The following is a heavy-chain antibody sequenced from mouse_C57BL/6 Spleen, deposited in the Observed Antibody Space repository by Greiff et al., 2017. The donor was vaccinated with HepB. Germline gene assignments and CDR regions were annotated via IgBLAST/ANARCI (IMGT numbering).Heavy chain of an antibody. J-gene: IGHJ4*01. CDR1: GYAFSSSW. D-gene: IGHD2-4*01. V-gene: IGHV1-82*01. CDR2: IYPGDGDT. CDR3: ARDYPDAMDY. Sequence: QVQLQQSGPELVKPGASVKISCKASGYAFSSSWMNWVKQRPGKGLEWIGRIYPGDGDTNYNGKFKGKATLTADKSSSTAYMQLSSLTSEDSAVYFCARDYPDAMDYWGQGTSVTVSS.